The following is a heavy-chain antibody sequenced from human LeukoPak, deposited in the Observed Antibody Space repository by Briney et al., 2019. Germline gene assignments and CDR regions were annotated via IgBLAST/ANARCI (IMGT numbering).Heavy chain of an antibody. J-gene: IGHJ6*02. V-gene: IGHV3-23*01. CDR2: ISGSAGRT. CDR1: GFTFSSYA. CDR3: AKGRTPNYDFWSALSGGMDV. Sequence: PGGSLRLSCAASGFTFSSYAMSWVRQAPGKGLEWVSGISGSAGRTYYADSVKGRFTIFRDNSKNTVFLQMNSLRAEDTAVYYCAKGRTPNYDFWSALSGGMDVWGQGTTVTVSS. D-gene: IGHD3-3*01.